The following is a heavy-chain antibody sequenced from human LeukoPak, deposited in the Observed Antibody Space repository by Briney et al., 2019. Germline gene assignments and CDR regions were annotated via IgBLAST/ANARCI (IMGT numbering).Heavy chain of an antibody. CDR2: IIPIFGTA. J-gene: IGHJ4*02. CDR3: ARGGQLAAPLDY. V-gene: IGHV1-69*13. Sequence: SVKVSCKASGGTFSSYAISWVRQAPGQGLEWMGGIIPIFGTASYAQKFQGRVTITADESTSTAYMELSSLRSEDTAVYYCARGGQLAAPLDYWGQGTLVTVS. CDR1: GGTFSSYA. D-gene: IGHD6-13*01.